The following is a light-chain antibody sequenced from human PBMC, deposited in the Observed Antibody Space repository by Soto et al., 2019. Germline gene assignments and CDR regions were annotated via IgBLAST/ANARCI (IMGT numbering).Light chain of an antibody. V-gene: IGLV2-18*02. CDR2: EVS. CDR1: SSDVGSYNR. Sequence: LTQPPSVSGSPGQSVTISCTGTSSDVGSYNRVSWYQQPPGTAPKLMIYEVSDRPSGVPDRFTGSKSGNTASLTFSGLQAEDEADYYCSSYTSSSTYVFGTGTKVTVL. CDR3: SSYTSSSTYV. J-gene: IGLJ1*01.